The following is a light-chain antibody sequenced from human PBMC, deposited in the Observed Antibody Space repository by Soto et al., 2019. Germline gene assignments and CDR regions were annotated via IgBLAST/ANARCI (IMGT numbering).Light chain of an antibody. CDR3: QQYNSWPLT. V-gene: IGKV3-15*01. J-gene: IGKJ4*01. CDR1: QSISTK. Sequence: EIVMTQSQATLSMSPGERATLSCRASQSISTKVAGYQQKPGQAPRLLIYGASTRATGVPARFSGSGSGTEFTLSISSLQSEHFAVYYCQQYNSWPLTFGGGTKVEIK. CDR2: GAS.